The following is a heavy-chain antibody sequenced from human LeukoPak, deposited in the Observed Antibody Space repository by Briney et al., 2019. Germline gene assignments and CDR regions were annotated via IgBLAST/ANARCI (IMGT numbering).Heavy chain of an antibody. D-gene: IGHD3-22*01. CDR2: IYYSGST. CDR3: ARYYYDSSGYYLFQH. CDR1: GGSISSYY. Sequence: PSETLSLTCTVSGGSISSYYWSWIRQPPGKGLEWIGYIYYSGSTNYNPSLKSRVTIPVDTSKNQFSLKLSSVTAADTAVYYCARYYYDSSGYYLFQHWGQGTLVTVSS. J-gene: IGHJ1*01. V-gene: IGHV4-59*01.